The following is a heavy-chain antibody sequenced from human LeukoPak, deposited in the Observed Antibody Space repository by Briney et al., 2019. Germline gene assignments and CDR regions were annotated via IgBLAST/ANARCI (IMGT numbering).Heavy chain of an antibody. CDR1: GFTFSDYT. Sequence: GGSLRLSCTASGFTFSDYTMSWVRQAPGEGLEWVGFIRGKAYGGATNYAASVKGRFTISRDDSKSIAYLQINSLKTEDTAVYYCIREGYDYWGQGTLVTVSS. J-gene: IGHJ4*02. CDR3: IREGYDY. D-gene: IGHD5-12*01. CDR2: IRGKAYGGAT. V-gene: IGHV3-49*04.